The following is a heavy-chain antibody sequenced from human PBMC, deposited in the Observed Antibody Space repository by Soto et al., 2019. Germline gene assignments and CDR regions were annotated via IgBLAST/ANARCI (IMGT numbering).Heavy chain of an antibody. CDR3: AVGPRIRLAGGGY. Sequence: QVLLEQWGAGLLKPSETLSLTCAVYGGSFSGYYWTWIRQPPGRGLEWLGEINHSGITDYNPSLKSRVYISIDTSKNKVSLKWMSGTEADTTVYYCAVGPRIRLAGGGYWGPGTLVNV. D-gene: IGHD1-26*01. J-gene: IGHJ4*02. CDR1: GGSFSGYY. V-gene: IGHV4-34*01. CDR2: INHSGIT.